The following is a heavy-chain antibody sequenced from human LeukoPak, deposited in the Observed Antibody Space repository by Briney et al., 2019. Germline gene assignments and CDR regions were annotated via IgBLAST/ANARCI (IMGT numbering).Heavy chain of an antibody. D-gene: IGHD6-13*01. CDR1: GFTFSSYS. J-gene: IGHJ3*02. CDR3: AREAAPLDAFDI. V-gene: IGHV3-21*01. Sequence: GGSLRLSCAASGFTFSSYSMNWVRQAPGKGLEWVSSISSSSSSYIYYADSVKGRFTISRDNAKNSLYLQMNSLRAEDTAVYYCAREAAPLDAFDIWGQGTMVTVSS. CDR2: ISSSSSSYI.